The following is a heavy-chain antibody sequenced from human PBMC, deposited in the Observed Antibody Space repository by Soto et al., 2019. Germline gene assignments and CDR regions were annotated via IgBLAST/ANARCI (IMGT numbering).Heavy chain of an antibody. J-gene: IGHJ4*02. Sequence: QLQLQESGPGLVRPSETLSLTCTVSGGSISSSVYYWGWIRQPPGKGLEWIGSISYSGSTYYNPSLKSRVTISVDTSKNQFSLKLSYVTAADTAVYYCARRGGYYYDCSGYFPENYFDYWGQGTLVTVSS. CDR1: GGSISSSVYY. V-gene: IGHV4-39*01. CDR3: ARRGGYYYDCSGYFPENYFDY. CDR2: ISYSGST. D-gene: IGHD3-22*01.